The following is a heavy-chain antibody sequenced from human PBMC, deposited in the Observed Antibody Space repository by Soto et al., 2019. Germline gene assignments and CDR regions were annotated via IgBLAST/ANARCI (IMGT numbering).Heavy chain of an antibody. CDR2: IWYDGSNK. Sequence: VAVIWYDGSNKYYADSVKGRFTISRDNSKNTLYLQMNSLRAEDTAVYYCARVSSEGDFWSGYSYYFDYWGQGTLVTVSS. V-gene: IGHV3-33*01. J-gene: IGHJ4*02. CDR3: ARVSSEGDFWSGYSYYFDY. D-gene: IGHD3-3*01.